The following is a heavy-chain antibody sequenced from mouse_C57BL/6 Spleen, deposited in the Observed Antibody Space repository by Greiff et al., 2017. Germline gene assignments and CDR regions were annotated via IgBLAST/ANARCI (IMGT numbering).Heavy chain of an antibody. Sequence: QVQLQQPGAELVRPGTSVKLSCKASGYTFTSYWMHWVKQRPGQGLEWIGVIDPSDSYTNYNQKFKGKATLTVDTSSSTAYMQLSSLTSEDSAVYYCARWDGNYLDDWGQGTTLTVSS. J-gene: IGHJ2*01. CDR1: GYTFTSYW. CDR3: ARWDGNYLDD. D-gene: IGHD2-1*01. CDR2: IDPSDSYT. V-gene: IGHV1-59*01.